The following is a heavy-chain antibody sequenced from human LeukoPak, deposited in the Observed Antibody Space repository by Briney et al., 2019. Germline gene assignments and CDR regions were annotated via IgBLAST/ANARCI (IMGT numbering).Heavy chain of an antibody. CDR1: GGTFSSYA. Sequence: SVKVSCKASGGTFSSYAIRWVRQAPGQGLEWMGRIIPILGIANYAQKFQGRVTITADKSTSTAYMELSSLRSEDTAVYYCAREVVVAATHYYFDYWGQGTLVTVSS. J-gene: IGHJ4*02. V-gene: IGHV1-69*04. CDR3: AREVVVAATHYYFDY. CDR2: IIPILGIA. D-gene: IGHD2-15*01.